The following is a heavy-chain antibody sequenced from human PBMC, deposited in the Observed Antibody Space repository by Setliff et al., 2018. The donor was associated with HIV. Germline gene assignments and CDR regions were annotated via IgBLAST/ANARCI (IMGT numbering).Heavy chain of an antibody. D-gene: IGHD3-22*01. Sequence: RASVKVSCKVSGNTLRELSIHWVRQAPGKGLEWMGGFDPEDGETVYAQKLQGRVTMTEDTSTDTAYMELSSLRSEDTAMYYCATIRAYYYDSSGQEYFQYWGHGTLVTVSS. CDR2: FDPEDGET. V-gene: IGHV1-24*01. CDR1: GNTLRELS. CDR3: ATIRAYYYDSSGQEYFQY. J-gene: IGHJ1*01.